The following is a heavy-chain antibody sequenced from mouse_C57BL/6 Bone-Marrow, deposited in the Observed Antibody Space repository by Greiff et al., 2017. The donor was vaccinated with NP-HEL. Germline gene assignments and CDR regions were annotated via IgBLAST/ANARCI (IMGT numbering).Heavy chain of an antibody. CDR2: ISSGGSYT. CDR3: ARRWYYCDY. Sequence: EVQRVESGGDLVKPGGSLKLSCAASGFTFSSYGMSWVRQTPDKRLEWVATISSGGSYTYYPDSVKGRFTISRDTATNTLYLQMSSLKSEDTAMYYCARRWYYCDYGGRGTALTVSA. CDR1: GFTFSSYG. J-gene: IGHJ2*01. D-gene: IGHD2-3*01. V-gene: IGHV5-6*01.